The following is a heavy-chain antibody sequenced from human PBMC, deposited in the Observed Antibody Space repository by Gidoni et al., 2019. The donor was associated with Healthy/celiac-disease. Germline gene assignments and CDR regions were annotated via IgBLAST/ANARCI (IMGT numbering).Heavy chain of an antibody. V-gene: IGHV4-38-2*02. CDR1: VHSISRCYY. CDR2: IYHSGSP. CDR3: ARSLNYDFWSANDY. J-gene: IGHJ4*02. Sequence: QVQLQESGPALVQPSVTMSLPSTVSVHSISRCYYWGWIRQPPGKGLEWIGSIYHSGSPSYNPSLKIRVTISVDTSKNQFALKLSSVTAADTAVYYCARSLNYDFWSANDYWGQGTLVTVSS. D-gene: IGHD3-3*01.